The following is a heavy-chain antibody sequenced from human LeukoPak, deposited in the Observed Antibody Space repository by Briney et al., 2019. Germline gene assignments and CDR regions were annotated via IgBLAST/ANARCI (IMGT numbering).Heavy chain of an antibody. CDR2: IYYSGST. D-gene: IGHD6-13*01. Sequence: PSETLSLTCTVSGGSISSSSYYWGWIRQPPGKGLEWIGSIYYSGSTYYNPSLKSRVTISVDTSKNQFSLKLSSVAAADTAVYYCARDGYSRSWYPALAKNYYFDYWGQGTLVIVSS. J-gene: IGHJ4*02. V-gene: IGHV4-39*07. CDR3: ARDGYSRSWYPALAKNYYFDY. CDR1: GGSISSSSYY.